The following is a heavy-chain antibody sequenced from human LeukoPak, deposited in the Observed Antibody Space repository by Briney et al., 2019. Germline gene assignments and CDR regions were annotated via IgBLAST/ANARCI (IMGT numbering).Heavy chain of an antibody. V-gene: IGHV4-31*03. CDR3: ARGQLSWFDP. D-gene: IGHD1-1*01. CDR1: GGSISSGGYY. J-gene: IGHJ5*02. CDR2: IYYSGST. Sequence: SQTLSLTCTVSGGSISSGGYYWSWIRQHPGKGLEWIGYIYYSGSTYYNLSLRSRLTIPVDTSKNQFSLKLSSVTAADTAVYYCARGQLSWFDPWGQGTLVTVSS.